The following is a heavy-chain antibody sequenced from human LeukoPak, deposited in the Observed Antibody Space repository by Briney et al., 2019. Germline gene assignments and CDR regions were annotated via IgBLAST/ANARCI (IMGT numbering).Heavy chain of an antibody. D-gene: IGHD3-10*01. Sequence: PSETLSLTCTVSGGSISGYYWTWIRQPPGKGLEWIGNIFYSGSTYYGPSLKSRLTISLDTSRNQFSLKLNSVTAADTAVYYCAKSNGYGLIDIWGQGTMVTVSS. CDR1: GGSISGYY. J-gene: IGHJ3*02. V-gene: IGHV4-59*12. CDR3: AKSNGYGLIDI. CDR2: IFYSGST.